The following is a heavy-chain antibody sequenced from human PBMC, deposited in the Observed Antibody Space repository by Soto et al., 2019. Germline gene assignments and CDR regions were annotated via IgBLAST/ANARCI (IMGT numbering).Heavy chain of an antibody. CDR3: AKGPVLWFGEFYYFDY. CDR1: GFTFSSYG. J-gene: IGHJ4*02. Sequence: PGGSLRLSCAASGFTFSSYGMHWVRQAPGKGLEWVAVIWYDGSNKYYADSVKGRFTISRDNSKNTLYLQMNSLRAEDTAVYYCAKGPVLWFGEFYYFDYWGQGTLVTVSS. V-gene: IGHV3-30*02. D-gene: IGHD3-10*01. CDR2: IWYDGSNK.